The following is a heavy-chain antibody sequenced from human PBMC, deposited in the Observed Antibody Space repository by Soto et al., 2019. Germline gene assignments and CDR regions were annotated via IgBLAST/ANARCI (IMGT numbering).Heavy chain of an antibody. CDR2: IKQDGSEK. CDR3: ARDYGDYDYIWGSYRTKNFDY. V-gene: IGHV3-7*01. CDR1: GFTFSSYW. D-gene: IGHD3-16*02. J-gene: IGHJ4*02. Sequence: GGSLRLSCAASGFTFSSYWMSWVRQAPGKGLEWVANIKQDGSEKYYVDSVKGRFTISRDNAKNSLYLQMNSLRAEDTAVYYCARDYGDYDYIWGSYRTKNFDYWGQGTLVTVSS.